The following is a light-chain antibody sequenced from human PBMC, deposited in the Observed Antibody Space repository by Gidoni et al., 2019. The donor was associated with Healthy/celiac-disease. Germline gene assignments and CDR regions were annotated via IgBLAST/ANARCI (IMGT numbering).Light chain of an antibody. J-gene: IGKJ1*01. V-gene: IGKV1-27*01. CDR1: QGISNY. CDR2: AAS. Sequence: DPVTITCRASQGISNYLAWYQQKPGKVPKLLIYAASTLQSGGPSRFSGSGSGTDFTLTISSLQPEDVATYYCQKYNSAPKTFGQGTKVEIK. CDR3: QKYNSAPKT.